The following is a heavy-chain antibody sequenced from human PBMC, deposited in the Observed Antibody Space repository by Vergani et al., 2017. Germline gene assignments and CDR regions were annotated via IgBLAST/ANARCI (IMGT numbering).Heavy chain of an antibody. J-gene: IGHJ4*02. CDR2: IYLADSDT. V-gene: IGHV5-51*01. CDR1: EFGFGNYW. D-gene: IGHD1-1*01. CDR3: ARHTTYTDS. Sequence: EVELVQSGPEMRKPGESLKIPCKGSEFGFGNYWIGWVRQMPGKGLEWMGIIYLADSDTRYSPSFPGQVTISADKSISTAFLQWDSLKASDTARYYCARHTTYTDSWGQGTLVTVSS.